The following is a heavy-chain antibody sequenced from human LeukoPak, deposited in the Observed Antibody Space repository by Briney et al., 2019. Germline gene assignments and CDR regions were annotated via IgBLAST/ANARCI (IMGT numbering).Heavy chain of an antibody. CDR2: INPNSGGT. CDR3: ARDRQDGTTKAFDI. Sequence: GASVKVSCKASGYTFTGYYMHWVRQAPGQGLEWMGWINPNSGGTNYAQKFQGRVTMTRDTSISTAYMELSSLRSEDTAVYYCARDRQDGTTKAFDIWGQGTMVTVSS. V-gene: IGHV1-2*02. D-gene: IGHD1-1*01. J-gene: IGHJ3*02. CDR1: GYTFTGYY.